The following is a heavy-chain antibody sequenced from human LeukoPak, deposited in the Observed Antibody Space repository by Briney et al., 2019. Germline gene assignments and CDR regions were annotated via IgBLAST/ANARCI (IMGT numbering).Heavy chain of an antibody. CDR2: INHSGTT. V-gene: IGHV4-34*01. J-gene: IGHJ3*02. CDR1: GGSFSGYY. CDR3: ARDSQNDYGAFDI. Sequence: NPSETLSLTCAVYGGSFSGYYWSWIRQPPGKGLEWIGEINHSGTTNYNPSLKSRVTISLDKSQNQFSLKLSSVTAADTAVYYCARDSQNDYGAFDIWGQGTMVTVSS. D-gene: IGHD4-17*01.